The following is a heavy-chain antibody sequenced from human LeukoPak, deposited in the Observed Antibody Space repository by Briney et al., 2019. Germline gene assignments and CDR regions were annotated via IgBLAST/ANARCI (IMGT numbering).Heavy chain of an antibody. V-gene: IGHV4-38-2*02. CDR1: GYSISSGYY. D-gene: IGHD2-2*01. Sequence: SETLSLTCTVSGYSISSGYYWGWIRQPPGKGLEWIGSIYHSGSTYYNPSLKSRVSISVDTSKNQFSLKLSSVTAADTAVYYCARISLAYCSSTSRYGFDIWGRGTMVTVSS. CDR3: ARISLAYCSSTSRYGFDI. J-gene: IGHJ3*02. CDR2: IYHSGST.